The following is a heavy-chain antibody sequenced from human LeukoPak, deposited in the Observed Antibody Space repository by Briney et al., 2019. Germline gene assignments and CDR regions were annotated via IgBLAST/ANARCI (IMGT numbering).Heavy chain of an antibody. CDR3: ARWERGHHVY. D-gene: IGHD1-26*01. CDR1: GFTFSNYD. Sequence: GGSLRLSCAASGFTFSNYDMHWVRQSTGKGLEWVSAIAAVGDTYYPGSVKGRFTISRDNAKNSMYLQMNSLRAGDTAVYYCARWERGHHVYWGQGTLVTVSS. CDR2: IAAVGDT. V-gene: IGHV3-13*01. J-gene: IGHJ4*02.